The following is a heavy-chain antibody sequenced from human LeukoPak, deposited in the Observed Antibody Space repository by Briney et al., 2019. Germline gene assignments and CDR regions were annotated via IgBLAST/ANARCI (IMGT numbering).Heavy chain of an antibody. J-gene: IGHJ5*02. CDR2: IYYSGTT. V-gene: IGHV4-59*01. Sequence: ASETLSLTCTVSGGSITNYYRSWIRQPPGKGLEWIGYIYYSGTTNYNPSLNSRVTISVDTSKSQFSLRLNSVTAADTAVYYCARLVGNWFDPWGQGTLVTVSS. D-gene: IGHD1-26*01. CDR1: GGSITNYY. CDR3: ARLVGNWFDP.